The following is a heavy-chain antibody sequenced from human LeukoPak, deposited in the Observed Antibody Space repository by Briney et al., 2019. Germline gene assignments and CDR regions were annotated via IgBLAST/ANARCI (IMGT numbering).Heavy chain of an antibody. CDR2: ISSSSSYI. CDR3: ARVLSSSWYNWFDP. D-gene: IGHD6-13*01. Sequence: GGSLRLSCAASGFTFSSYSMNWVRQAPGKGLEWVSSISSSSSYIYYADSVKGRFTISRDNAKNSLYLQMNSLRAEDTAVYYCARVLSSSWYNWFDPWGQGTLVTVSS. CDR1: GFTFSSYS. J-gene: IGHJ5*02. V-gene: IGHV3-21*01.